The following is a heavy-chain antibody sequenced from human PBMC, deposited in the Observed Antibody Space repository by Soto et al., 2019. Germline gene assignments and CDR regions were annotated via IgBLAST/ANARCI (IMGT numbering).Heavy chain of an antibody. CDR1: GGSFSGYY. CDR2: INHSGST. Sequence: PSETLSLTCAVYGGSFSGYYWSWIRQPPGKGLEWIGEINHSGSTNYNPSLKSRVTISVDTSKNQFSLKLSSVTAADTAVYYCARGRRSPRGYCSGGSCYSAPNFDYWGQGTLVTVSS. V-gene: IGHV4-34*01. CDR3: ARGRRSPRGYCSGGSCYSAPNFDY. J-gene: IGHJ4*02. D-gene: IGHD2-15*01.